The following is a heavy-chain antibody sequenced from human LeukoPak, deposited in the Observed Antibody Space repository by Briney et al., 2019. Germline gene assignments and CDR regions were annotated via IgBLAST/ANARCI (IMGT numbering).Heavy chain of an antibody. D-gene: IGHD6-13*01. CDR1: GFTFSSYE. CDR2: INHSGST. V-gene: IGHV4-34*01. J-gene: IGHJ6*02. CDR3: ARTGYSSSWTGYYYYYYGMDV. Sequence: SGGSLRLSCAASGFTFSSYEMNWVRQPPGKGLEWIGEINHSGSTNYNPSLKSRVTISVDTSKNQFSLKLSSVTAADTAVYYCARTGYSSSWTGYYYYYYGMDVWGQGTTVTVSS.